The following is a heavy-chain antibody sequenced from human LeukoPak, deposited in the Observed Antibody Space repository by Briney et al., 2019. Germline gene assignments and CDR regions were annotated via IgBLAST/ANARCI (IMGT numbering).Heavy chain of an antibody. Sequence: GGSLRLSCAASGFTFSSYSMNWVRQAPGKGLEWVSYLSSSSSTIYYADSVKGRFAISRDNAKNSLYLQMNSLRAEDTAVYYCARVYSSSWSPYYFDYWGQGTLVTVSS. V-gene: IGHV3-48*04. J-gene: IGHJ4*02. D-gene: IGHD6-13*01. CDR2: LSSSSSTI. CDR1: GFTFSSYS. CDR3: ARVYSSSWSPYYFDY.